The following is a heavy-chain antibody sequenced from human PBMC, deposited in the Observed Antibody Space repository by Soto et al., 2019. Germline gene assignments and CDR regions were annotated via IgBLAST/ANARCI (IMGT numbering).Heavy chain of an antibody. CDR1: GGSISSYY. CDR2: IYYSGST. V-gene: IGHV4-59*08. CDR3: ARHGALGVGGYYYYYYMDV. J-gene: IGHJ6*03. Sequence: NPSETLSLTCTVSGGSISSYYWSWIRQPPGKGLEWIGYIYYSGSTNYNPSLKSRVTISVDTSKNQFSLKLSSVTAADTAVYYCARHGALGVGGYYYYYYMDVWGKGTTVTVSS. D-gene: IGHD3-10*01.